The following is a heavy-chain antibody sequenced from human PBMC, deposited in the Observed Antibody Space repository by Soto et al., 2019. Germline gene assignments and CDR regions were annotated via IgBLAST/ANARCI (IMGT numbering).Heavy chain of an antibody. J-gene: IGHJ4*02. Sequence: ASVKVSCKASGYTLTSYYMHWVRQAPGQGLEWMGIINPSGGSTSYAQKFQGRVTMTRDTSTSTVYMELSSLRSGDTAVYYCARVLANYHFWSGYMDYWGQGTLVTAPQ. V-gene: IGHV1-46*01. CDR3: ARVLANYHFWSGYMDY. D-gene: IGHD3-3*01. CDR1: GYTLTSYY. CDR2: INPSGGST.